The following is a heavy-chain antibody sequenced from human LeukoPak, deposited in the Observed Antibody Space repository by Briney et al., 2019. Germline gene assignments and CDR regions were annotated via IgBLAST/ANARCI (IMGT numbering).Heavy chain of an antibody. CDR2: IKQDGSEK. J-gene: IGHJ6*02. CDR1: GFTFNSYW. V-gene: IGHV3-7*03. CDR3: ARDCSNTGCYGSYYYGMDV. Sequence: GGSLRLSCAASGFTFNSYWMSWVRQAPGKGLEWVANIKQDGSEKYCVDSVKGRFTISRDNAKNSLYLQMNSLRAEDTAVYYCARDCSNTGCYGSYYYGMDVWGQGTTVTVSS. D-gene: IGHD2-2*01.